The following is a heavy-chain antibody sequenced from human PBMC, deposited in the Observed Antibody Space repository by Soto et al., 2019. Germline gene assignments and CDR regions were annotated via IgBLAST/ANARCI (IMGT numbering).Heavy chain of an antibody. CDR3: ARGRYDFWSGYYFKPHDAFDI. J-gene: IGHJ3*02. CDR1: GYTFTSYY. V-gene: IGHV1-46*01. CDR2: INPSGGST. D-gene: IGHD3-3*01. Sequence: GASVKVSCKASGYTFTSYYMHWVRQAPGQGLEWMGIINPSGGSTSYAQKFQGRVTMTRNTSISTAYMELSSLRSEDTAVYYCARGRYDFWSGYYFKPHDAFDIWGQGTMVTVSS.